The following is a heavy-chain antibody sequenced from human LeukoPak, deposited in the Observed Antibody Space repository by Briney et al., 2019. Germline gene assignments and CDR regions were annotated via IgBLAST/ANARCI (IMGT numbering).Heavy chain of an antibody. CDR2: IKSKTDGGTT. J-gene: IGHJ4*02. V-gene: IGHV3-15*01. CDR1: GFTFSNAW. D-gene: IGHD2-2*01. CDR3: TTERSYCSSTSCYEDFDY. Sequence: PGGSLRLSCAASGFTFSNAWMSWVRQAPGKGLEWVGRIKSKTDGGTTDYAAPVKGRFTISRDDSKNTLYLQMNSLKTEDTAVYYCTTERSYCSSTSCYEDFDYWGQGTLVTVSS.